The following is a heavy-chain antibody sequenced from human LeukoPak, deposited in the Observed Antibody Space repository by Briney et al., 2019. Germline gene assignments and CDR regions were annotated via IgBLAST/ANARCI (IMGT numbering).Heavy chain of an antibody. CDR2: TSYSGRT. V-gene: IGHV4-39*07. CDR3: ARDQLLGSQIYIWLDP. D-gene: IGHD3-10*01. CDR1: GGSISNTNHY. Sequence: PSETLSLTCAVSGGSISNTNHYWAWIRQPPGKGLEWIGTTSYSGRTFYTPSLESRVTISVDTSKNQFSLNLRSVTAADTALYYCARDQLLGSQIYIWLDPWGQGTLVTVSS. J-gene: IGHJ5*02.